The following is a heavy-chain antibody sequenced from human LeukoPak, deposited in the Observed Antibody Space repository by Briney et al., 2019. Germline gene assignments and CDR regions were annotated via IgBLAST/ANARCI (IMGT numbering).Heavy chain of an antibody. CDR1: GYTFTSYG. D-gene: IGHD3-9*01. J-gene: IGHJ6*02. V-gene: IGHV1-8*02. CDR2: MNPNSGNT. Sequence: ASVKVSCKASGYTFTSYGISWVRQAPGQGLEWMGWMNPNSGNTGYAQKFQGRVAMTRNTSISTAYMELSSLRSEDTAVYYCASGGYFDWLLSGYYYGMDVWGQGTTVTVSS. CDR3: ASGGYFDWLLSGYYYGMDV.